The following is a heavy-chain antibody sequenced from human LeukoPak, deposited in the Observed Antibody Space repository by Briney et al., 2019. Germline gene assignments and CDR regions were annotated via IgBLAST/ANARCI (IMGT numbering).Heavy chain of an antibody. V-gene: IGHV3-23*01. CDR2: ISGSGGST. CDR3: ARDYWWNYDY. D-gene: IGHD1-7*01. J-gene: IGHJ4*02. Sequence: GGSLRLSCAASGFTFSSYAMSWVRQAPGKGLEWVSGISGSGGSTYHADSVKGRLTISRDNSKNTLYLQMDSLRAEDTAIYYCARDYWWNYDYWGQGTLVTVSS. CDR1: GFTFSSYA.